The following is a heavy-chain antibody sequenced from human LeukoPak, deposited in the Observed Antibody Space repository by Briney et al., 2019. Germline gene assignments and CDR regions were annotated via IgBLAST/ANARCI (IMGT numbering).Heavy chain of an antibody. D-gene: IGHD6-13*01. V-gene: IGHV3-21*01. Sequence: KSGGSLRLSCAASGFIFRSYAMSWVRQGPGMGLEWVSSISSSSSYIYYADSVKGRFTISRDNAKNSLYLQMNSLRAEDTAVYYCARGAAGTPTWFDPWGQGTLVTVSS. CDR1: GFIFRSYA. CDR3: ARGAAGTPTWFDP. CDR2: ISSSSSYI. J-gene: IGHJ5*02.